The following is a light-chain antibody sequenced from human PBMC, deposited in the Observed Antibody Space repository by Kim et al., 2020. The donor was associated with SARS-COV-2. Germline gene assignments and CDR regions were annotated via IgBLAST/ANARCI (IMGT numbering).Light chain of an antibody. CDR1: QSVTSS. CDR3: QQYGNSPST. J-gene: IGKJ5*01. V-gene: IGKV3-20*01. CDR2: GAS. Sequence: PGERATLACRASQSVTSSLAWYQQKPGQAPRLLIHGASSRATGIPDRFSGSGFGTDFTLTISRLEPEDFAVYYCQQYGNSPSTFGQGTRLEIK.